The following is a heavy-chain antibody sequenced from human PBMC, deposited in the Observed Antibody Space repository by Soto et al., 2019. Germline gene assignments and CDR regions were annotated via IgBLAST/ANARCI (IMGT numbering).Heavy chain of an antibody. Sequence: SETLSLTCTVSGGSVSSGSYYWSWIRKPPGKGLEWIGYIYYSGSTNYNRSLKSRVTISVDPSKNHISMKLSSVTAADTAVYYCARDEAAKYYFDYWGQGTLVTVSS. CDR1: GGSVSSGSYY. J-gene: IGHJ4*02. D-gene: IGHD6-25*01. CDR3: ARDEAAKYYFDY. V-gene: IGHV4-61*03. CDR2: IYYSGST.